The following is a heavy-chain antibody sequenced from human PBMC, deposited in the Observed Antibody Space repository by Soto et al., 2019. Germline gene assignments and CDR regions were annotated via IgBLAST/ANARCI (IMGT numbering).Heavy chain of an antibody. J-gene: IGHJ4*02. CDR3: ARLADSSGQDF. D-gene: IGHD3-22*01. CDR2: IDPGGSDT. CDR1: GYSFTNYW. Sequence: GESLKISCKGSGYSFTNYWISWVRQMPGKGREWRGRIDPGGSDTNYSPSFRGRVTISVDKSITTAYLQWNSLKASDSAIYYCARLADSSGQDFWGRGTLVTVSS. V-gene: IGHV5-10-1*01.